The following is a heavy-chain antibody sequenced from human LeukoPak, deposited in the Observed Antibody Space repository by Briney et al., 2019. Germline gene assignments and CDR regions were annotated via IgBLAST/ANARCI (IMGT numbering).Heavy chain of an antibody. CDR3: AKELTGDAFDI. Sequence: GGSLRLSCPASGFTFSSYGMHWVRQAPGKGLEWVAFIRNDGSNKYYADSVKGRFTISRDNSKNTLYLQMNSLRAEGTAVYYCAKELTGDAFDIWGQGTMVTVSS. V-gene: IGHV3-30*02. CDR1: GFTFSSYG. J-gene: IGHJ3*02. D-gene: IGHD7-27*01. CDR2: IRNDGSNK.